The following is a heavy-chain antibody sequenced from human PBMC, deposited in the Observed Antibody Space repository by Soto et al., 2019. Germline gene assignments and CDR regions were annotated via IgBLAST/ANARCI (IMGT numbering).Heavy chain of an antibody. Sequence: SETLSLTCTVSGGSISSGGYYWSWIRQHPGKGLEWIGYIYHSGTTYYNPSLKSRVTISVDTSKNQFSLKLTSVTAADTAVYYCARVRGNQPLGWFDPWGQRTLVTVSS. D-gene: IGHD2-2*01. CDR3: ARVRGNQPLGWFDP. CDR1: GGSISSGGYY. V-gene: IGHV4-31*03. J-gene: IGHJ5*02. CDR2: IYHSGTT.